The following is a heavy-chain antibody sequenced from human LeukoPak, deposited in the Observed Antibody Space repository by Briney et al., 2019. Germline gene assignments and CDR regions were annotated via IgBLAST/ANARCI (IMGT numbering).Heavy chain of an antibody. V-gene: IGHV1-46*01. J-gene: IGHJ6*02. Sequence: ASVKVSCKASGYTFTSYYMHRVRQAPGQGLEWMGIINPSGGSTSYAQKFQGRVTMTRDTSTSTVYMELSSLRSEDTAVYYCARDRLPRITIFGVVSGMDVWGQGTTVTVSS. CDR1: GYTFTSYY. D-gene: IGHD3-3*01. CDR2: INPSGGST. CDR3: ARDRLPRITIFGVVSGMDV.